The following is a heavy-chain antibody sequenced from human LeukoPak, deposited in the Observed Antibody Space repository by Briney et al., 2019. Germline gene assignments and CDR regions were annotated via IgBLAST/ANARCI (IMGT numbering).Heavy chain of an antibody. Sequence: GGPLRLSCAASGFTFSSFAMIWLRQAPGKGLEWVSTISGSGGSTNYADTVKVRFTFSRYNSKHTLYLQMISLRAEDADVYYCAKDLPDYGDYIEGYWGQGTLVTVSS. CDR3: AKDLPDYGDYIEGY. J-gene: IGHJ4*02. CDR1: GFTFSSFA. V-gene: IGHV3-23*01. D-gene: IGHD4-17*01. CDR2: ISGSGGST.